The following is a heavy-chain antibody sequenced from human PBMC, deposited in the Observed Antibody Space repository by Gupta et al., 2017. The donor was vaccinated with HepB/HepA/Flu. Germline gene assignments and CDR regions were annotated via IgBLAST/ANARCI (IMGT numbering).Heavy chain of an antibody. CDR3: ARDIGGYAYALDT. CDR1: GIKIVGRG. V-gene: IGHV3-30*03. CDR2: ISFDGRSK. J-gene: IGHJ5*02. D-gene: IGHD5-12*01. Sequence: QVQLMESGGGVVQPGESLRLSCVASGIKIVGRGMHWVRQVPGRGPESAAVISFDGRSKQYGDFVKGRFTISRENSRNTVALQMNGLMPEDTGMYYCARDIGGYAYALDTWGPGIQVTVAS.